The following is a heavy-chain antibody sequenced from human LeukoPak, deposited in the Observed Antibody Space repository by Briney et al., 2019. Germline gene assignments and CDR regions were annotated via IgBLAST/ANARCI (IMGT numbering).Heavy chain of an antibody. Sequence: GGSLRLSCAASGFTFSNAWMSWVSQAPGKGLEWVGRIKSKTDGGTTDYAAPVKGRFTISRDDSKNTLYLQMNSLKTEDTAVYYCTTESIVVVPAAGFDYWGQGTLVTVSS. J-gene: IGHJ4*02. CDR2: IKSKTDGGTT. CDR1: GFTFSNAW. V-gene: IGHV3-15*01. CDR3: TTESIVVVPAAGFDY. D-gene: IGHD2-2*01.